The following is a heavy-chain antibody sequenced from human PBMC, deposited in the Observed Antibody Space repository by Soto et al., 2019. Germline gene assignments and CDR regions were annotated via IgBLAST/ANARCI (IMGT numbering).Heavy chain of an antibody. CDR2: ISTNNGNT. Sequence: QVQLVQSGAEVKKPGASVKVSCKASGYTFTSYGISWVRQAPGQGPEWMGWISTNNGNTNYAQKIRGRDTMTTDTSTSTAYMELRSLRSDDTAVYYCARHTSSWPFDYWGQGTLVTVSS. J-gene: IGHJ4*02. CDR1: GYTFTSYG. D-gene: IGHD6-13*01. CDR3: ARHTSSWPFDY. V-gene: IGHV1-18*01.